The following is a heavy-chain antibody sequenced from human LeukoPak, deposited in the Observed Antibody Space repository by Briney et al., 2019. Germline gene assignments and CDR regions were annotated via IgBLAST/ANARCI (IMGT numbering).Heavy chain of an antibody. V-gene: IGHV3-30*18. J-gene: IGHJ4*02. D-gene: IGHD3-9*01. CDR3: AKDVNFDWTSLYYFDY. CDR1: GFTFTSYG. Sequence: PGGSLRLSCAASGFTFTSYGMHWVRQAPGKGLEWVAVISSDGSYKYYADSLKGRFTISRDNSKNTLYLQMNSLRAEDTAVYYCAKDVNFDWTSLYYFDYWGPGTLVTASS. CDR2: ISSDGSYK.